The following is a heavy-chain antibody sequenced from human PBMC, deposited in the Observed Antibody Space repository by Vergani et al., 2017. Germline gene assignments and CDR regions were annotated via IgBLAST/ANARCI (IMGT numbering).Heavy chain of an antibody. CDR2: ISGSGGRT. CDR3: AKDKMRCSGGSCYFPNWFDP. D-gene: IGHD2-15*01. J-gene: IGHJ5*02. CDR1: GFTFSSYA. V-gene: IGHV3-23*01. Sequence: EVKLLESGGGLVQPGGSLRLSCAASGFTFSSYAMSWVRQAPGKGLEWVSAISGSGGRTYYADSVKGRFTISRDNSKNTLYLQMNSLRAEDTAVYYYAKDKMRCSGGSCYFPNWFDPWDRGTLVTGSS.